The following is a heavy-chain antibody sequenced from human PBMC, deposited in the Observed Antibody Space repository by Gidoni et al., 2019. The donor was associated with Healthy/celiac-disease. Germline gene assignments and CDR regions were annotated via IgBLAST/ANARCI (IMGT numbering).Heavy chain of an antibody. D-gene: IGHD3-22*01. V-gene: IGHV1-2*02. J-gene: IGHJ4*02. CDR3: ARATVPTYYYDSSGYLHFDY. CDR1: GYTFTGYY. Sequence: QVQLVQSGAEVKKPGASVKVSCKASGYTFTGYYMHWVRQAPGQGLEWMGWINPNSGGTNYAQKFQGRVTMTRDTSISTAYMELSRLRSDDTAVYYCARATVPTYYYDSSGYLHFDYWGQGTLVTVSS. CDR2: INPNSGGT.